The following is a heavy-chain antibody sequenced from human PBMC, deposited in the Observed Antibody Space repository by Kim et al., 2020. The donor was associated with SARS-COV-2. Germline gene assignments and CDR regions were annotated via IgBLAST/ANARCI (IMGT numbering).Heavy chain of an antibody. J-gene: IGHJ6*02. CDR3: ARDWPGYSYRSPYYYYGMDV. CDR1: GFTFSGYS. D-gene: IGHD5-18*01. V-gene: IGHV3-21*01. CDR2: ISSSSRYI. Sequence: GGSLRLSCAASGFTFSGYSMNWVRQAPGKGLEWVSFISSSSRYIFYADSVKGRFTISRENAKNSLYLQMNSLRAEDTAVYYCARDWPGYSYRSPYYYYGMDVWGQGTTVTVSS.